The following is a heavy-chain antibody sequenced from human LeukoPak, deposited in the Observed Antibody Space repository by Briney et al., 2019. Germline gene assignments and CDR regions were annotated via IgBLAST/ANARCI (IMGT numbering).Heavy chain of an antibody. Sequence: PGGSLRLSCAASGFTVSSNYMSWVRQAPGKGLEWVSVIYSGGSTYYADSVKGRFTISRDNAKNSLYLQMNSLRAEDTAVYYCARDPANRGAFDIWGQGTMVTVSS. CDR2: IYSGGST. CDR1: GFTVSSNY. CDR3: ARDPANRGAFDI. D-gene: IGHD3-16*02. J-gene: IGHJ3*02. V-gene: IGHV3-53*01.